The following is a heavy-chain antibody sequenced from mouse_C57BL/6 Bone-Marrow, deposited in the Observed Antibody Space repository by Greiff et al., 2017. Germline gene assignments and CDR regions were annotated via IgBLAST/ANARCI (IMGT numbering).Heavy chain of an antibody. CDR2: IDPSDSYT. V-gene: IGHV1-69*01. J-gene: IGHJ1*03. CDR3: ARLPLINTVANYWYFDV. D-gene: IGHD1-1*01. CDR1: GYTFTSYW. Sequence: QVQLQQPGAELVMPGASVKLSCKASGYTFTSYWMHWVKQRPGQGLEWIGEIDPSDSYTNYNQKFKGKSTLTVDKSSSTAYMQLSSLTSEDSAVYYCARLPLINTVANYWYFDVWGTGTTVTVSS.